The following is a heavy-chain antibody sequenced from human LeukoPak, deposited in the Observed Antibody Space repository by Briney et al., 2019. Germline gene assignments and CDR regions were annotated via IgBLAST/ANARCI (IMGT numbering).Heavy chain of an antibody. D-gene: IGHD3-10*01. CDR3: AVDKYGSGSTDY. CDR1: GYTLTELS. CDR2: FDPEDGET. Sequence: ASVKVSCKVSGYTLTELSMHWVRQAPGKGLEWMGGFDPEDGETIYAQKFQGRVTMTEDTSTDTAYMELSSLRFEDTAVYYCAVDKYGSGSTDYWGQGTLVTVSS. V-gene: IGHV1-24*01. J-gene: IGHJ4*02.